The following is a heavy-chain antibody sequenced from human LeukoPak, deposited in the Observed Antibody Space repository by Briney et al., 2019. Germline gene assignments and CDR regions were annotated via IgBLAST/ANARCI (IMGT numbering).Heavy chain of an antibody. D-gene: IGHD2-2*01. CDR3: TRDEVLCTSINCYVPYGMDV. CDR1: GFTFSSFA. Sequence: GGSLRLSCAASGFTFSSFAMHWVRQAPGKGLQWVAVVSYDGSNKYYTDSVKGRFTISRGNSKNTLYLQMNSLRAEDTAVYYCTRDEVLCTSINCYVPYGMDVWGQGTTVTVSS. CDR2: VSYDGSNK. V-gene: IGHV3-30*04. J-gene: IGHJ6*02.